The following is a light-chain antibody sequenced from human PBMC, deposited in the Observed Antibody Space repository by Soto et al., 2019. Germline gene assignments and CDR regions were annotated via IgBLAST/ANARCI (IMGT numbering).Light chain of an antibody. CDR1: QSVSSSY. Sequence: EIVLTQSPVTLSLSPGERATLSCRASQSVSSSYLAWYQQKPGQAPRLLIYGASTRATGIPARFSGSGSGTEFTLTISSLQSEDFAVYYCQQYNNWPPTFGQGTRLEIK. CDR3: QQYNNWPPT. J-gene: IGKJ5*01. CDR2: GAS. V-gene: IGKV3-15*01.